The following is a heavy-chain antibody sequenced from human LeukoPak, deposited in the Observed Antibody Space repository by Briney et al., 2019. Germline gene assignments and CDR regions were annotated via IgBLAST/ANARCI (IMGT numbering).Heavy chain of an antibody. CDR1: GGTFSSYT. J-gene: IGHJ4*02. CDR3: ARSSGFMYYDFWRFDY. D-gene: IGHD3-3*01. CDR2: IIPIFGTA. V-gene: IGHV1-69*01. Sequence: SVKVSCKASGGTFSSYTISWVRQAPGQGLEWMGGIIPIFGTANYAQKFQGRVTITADESTSTAYMELSSLRSEDAAVYYCARSSGFMYYDFWRFDYWGQGTLVTVSS.